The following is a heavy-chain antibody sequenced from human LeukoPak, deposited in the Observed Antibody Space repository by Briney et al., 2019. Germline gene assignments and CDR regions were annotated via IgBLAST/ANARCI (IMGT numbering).Heavy chain of an antibody. V-gene: IGHV1-46*01. J-gene: IGHJ4*02. CDR1: GYTFTSYY. CDR2: MNPSGGST. Sequence: EASVKVSCKASGYTFTSYYMHWVRQAPGQGLEWMGIMNPSGGSTSYAQKFQGRVTMTRDMSTSTVYMELSSLRSEDTAVYYCARDNRPTVVTLRVRGGDRSGYDYWGQGTLVTVSS. CDR3: ARDNRPTVVTLRVRGGDRSGYDY. D-gene: IGHD4-23*01.